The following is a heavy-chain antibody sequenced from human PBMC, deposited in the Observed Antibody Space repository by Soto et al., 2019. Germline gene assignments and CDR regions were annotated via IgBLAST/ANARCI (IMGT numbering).Heavy chain of an antibody. D-gene: IGHD3-22*01. CDR2: ISSSGSTI. Sequence: SSSSYYWGWVRQAPGKGLEWVSYISSSGSTIYYADSVKGRFTISRDNAKNSLYLQMNSLRAEDTAVYYCAREKNYYDSSGYFDYWGQGTLVTVSS. V-gene: IGHV3-48*03. CDR1: SSSSYY. J-gene: IGHJ4*02. CDR3: AREKNYYDSSGYFDY.